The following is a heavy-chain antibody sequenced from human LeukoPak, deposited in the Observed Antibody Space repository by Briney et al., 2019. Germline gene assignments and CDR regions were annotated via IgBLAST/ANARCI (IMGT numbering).Heavy chain of an antibody. J-gene: IGHJ4*02. D-gene: IGHD6-25*01. CDR2: IIPLYGTV. Sequence: SVKVSCKASGGTFSTYAISWVRQAPGQGLEWMGGIIPLYGTVNNTQKFQGRVTFTTDESTSTAYMELYSLRSEDTAVYYCARSLGYSSDLPYYFDYWGQGTLVTVSS. CDR1: GGTFSTYA. V-gene: IGHV1-69*05. CDR3: ARSLGYSSDLPYYFDY.